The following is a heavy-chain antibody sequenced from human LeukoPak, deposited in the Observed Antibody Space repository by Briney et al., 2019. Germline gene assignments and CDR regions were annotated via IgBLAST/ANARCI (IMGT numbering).Heavy chain of an antibody. CDR3: ARVVSSGYFDWAIDY. CDR1: GFTVSSNY. Sequence: GGSLRLSCAASGFTVSSNYMSWVRQAPGKGLEWVSVIYSGGSTYYADSVKGRFTISRDNSKNTLYLQMNSLRAEDTAVYYCARVVSSGYFDWAIDYWGQGTLVTVSS. D-gene: IGHD3-22*01. CDR2: IYSGGST. V-gene: IGHV3-66*01. J-gene: IGHJ4*02.